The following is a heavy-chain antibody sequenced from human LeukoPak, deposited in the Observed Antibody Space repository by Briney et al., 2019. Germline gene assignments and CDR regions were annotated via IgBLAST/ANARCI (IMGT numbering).Heavy chain of an antibody. CDR1: GYTFTSYD. CDR3: ARGDAGNNGMDV. V-gene: IGHV1-8*01. J-gene: IGHJ6*02. Sequence: ASVKVSCKASGYTFTSYDINWVRQATGQGLEWMGWMNPNSGNTGYAQKFQGRVTMTRNTSISTAYVELSSLRSEDTAVYYCARGDAGNNGMDVWGQGTTVTVSS. CDR2: MNPNSGNT. D-gene: IGHD1-26*01.